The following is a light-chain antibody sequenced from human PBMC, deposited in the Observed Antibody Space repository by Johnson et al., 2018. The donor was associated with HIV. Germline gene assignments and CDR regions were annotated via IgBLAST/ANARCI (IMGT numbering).Light chain of an antibody. CDR3: GTWDSSLSAAYV. CDR1: SSNIGNNY. J-gene: IGLJ1*01. V-gene: IGLV1-51*02. CDR2: ENN. Sequence: TQPPSVSAAPGQKVTISCSGSSSNIGNNYVSWYQPLPGTAPKLLIYENNKRPSGIPDRFSGSKSGTSATLGITGLQTGDEADYYCGTWDSSLSAAYVFGTGTKVTVL.